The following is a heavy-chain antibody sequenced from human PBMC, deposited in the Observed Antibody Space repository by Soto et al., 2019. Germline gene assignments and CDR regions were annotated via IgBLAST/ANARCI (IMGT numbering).Heavy chain of an antibody. CDR3: VGGADLEGRYNWFDP. J-gene: IGHJ5*02. V-gene: IGHV3-23*01. Sequence: GGSLRLSCAASGFTFSNYEMNWVRQAPGKGLQWVSTISGSGDKTYYADSVKGRFTISSDRSKNTLYLQMDSLRADDTAIYFCVGGADLEGRYNWFDPWGQGTLVTVSS. CDR2: ISGSGDKT. CDR1: GFTFSNYE. D-gene: IGHD3-3*01.